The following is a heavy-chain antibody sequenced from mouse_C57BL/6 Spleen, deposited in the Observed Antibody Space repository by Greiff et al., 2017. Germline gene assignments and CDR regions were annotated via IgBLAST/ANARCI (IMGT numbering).Heavy chain of an antibody. Sequence: EVQLQQSGPELVKPGASVKISCKASGYSFTGYYMNWVKQSPEKSLEWIGEINPSTGGTTYNQKFKAKATLTVDKSSSTAYMQLKRLTSEDSAVYYCAREVGHFDVWGTGTTVTVSS. CDR1: GYSFTGYY. J-gene: IGHJ1*03. CDR3: AREVGHFDV. V-gene: IGHV1-42*01. CDR2: INPSTGGT. D-gene: IGHD1-1*02.